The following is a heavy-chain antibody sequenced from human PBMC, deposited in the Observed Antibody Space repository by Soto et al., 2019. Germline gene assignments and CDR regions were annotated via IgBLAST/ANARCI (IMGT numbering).Heavy chain of an antibody. CDR3: ARPYCGGDCYSNNNWFDP. Sequence: PSETLSLTCTVSGGSISSSSYYWGWIRQPPGKGLEWIGSIYYSGSTYYNPSLKSRVTISVDTSKNQFSLKLSSVTAAGTAVYYCARPYCGGDCYSNNNWFDPWGQGTLVTVSS. CDR2: IYYSGST. CDR1: GGSISSSSYY. D-gene: IGHD2-21*02. J-gene: IGHJ5*02. V-gene: IGHV4-39*01.